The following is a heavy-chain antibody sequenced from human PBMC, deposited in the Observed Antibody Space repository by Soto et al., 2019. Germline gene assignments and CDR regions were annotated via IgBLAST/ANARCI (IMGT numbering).Heavy chain of an antibody. J-gene: IGHJ5*02. CDR2: VNPHVGST. Sequence: GASVKVSCKAPGDTFTSHYLNWVRQAPGQGLAGMGVVNPHVGSTKYTQKSKGRATMTRDTSRSTVYMELHSLKSEDTAIYYCARSSEVNFGIIIEGSNWFDPWGQGTLVTVSS. CDR3: ARSSEVNFGIIIEGSNWFDP. V-gene: IGHV1-46*01. D-gene: IGHD3-3*01. CDR1: GDTFTSHY.